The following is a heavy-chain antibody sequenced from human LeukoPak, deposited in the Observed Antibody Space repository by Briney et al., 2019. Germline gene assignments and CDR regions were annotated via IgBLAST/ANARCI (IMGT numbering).Heavy chain of an antibody. CDR1: GYALSIYG. CDR3: STSNLGVGPDD. D-gene: IGHD1-26*01. CDR2: IWYDSSRK. V-gene: IGHV3-33*01. J-gene: IGHJ4*02. Sequence: GGSLRLSCVMSGYALSIYGMHWVRQAPGKGLEWVAIIWYDSSRKYYADSVRGRFTISKDDSKNTLYLQMDSLRADDTAVYYCSTSNLGVGPDDWGQGTLVIVSS.